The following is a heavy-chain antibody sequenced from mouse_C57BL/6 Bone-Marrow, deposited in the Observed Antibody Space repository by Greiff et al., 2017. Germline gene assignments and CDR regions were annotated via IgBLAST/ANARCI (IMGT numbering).Heavy chain of an antibody. CDR3: ARRDGYPAWLAY. Sequence: VQLQQSGPELVKPGASVKISFKASGYSFTSSYIHWVKQRPGQGLEWIGWIYPGSGNTMYNEKFKGKATLTADTSSSTAYMQLSSLTSEDSAVYYCARRDGYPAWLAYWGQGTLVTVSA. D-gene: IGHD2-3*01. CDR1: GYSFTSSY. CDR2: IYPGSGNT. J-gene: IGHJ3*01. V-gene: IGHV1-66*01.